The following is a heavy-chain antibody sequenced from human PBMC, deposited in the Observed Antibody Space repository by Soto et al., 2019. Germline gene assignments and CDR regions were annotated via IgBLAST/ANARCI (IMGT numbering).Heavy chain of an antibody. CDR2: IYYSGSA. CDR3: ARGVGFGYYYYHMDL. CDR1: GDSVTSVSDY. J-gene: IGHJ6*02. V-gene: IGHV4-61*01. D-gene: IGHD3-10*01. Sequence: SETLSLTCTVSGDSVTSVSDYWSWIRQPPGKGLEWIGYIYYSGSADYNPSLGSRVTISIDTSKNQFSLKLTSVTAADTAVYYCARGVGFGYYYYHMDLWGQGTTVTVSS.